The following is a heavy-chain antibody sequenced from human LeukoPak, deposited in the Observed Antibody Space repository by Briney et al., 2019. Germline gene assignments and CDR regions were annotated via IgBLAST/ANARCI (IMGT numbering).Heavy chain of an antibody. CDR1: RYSFTNYW. CDR2: IYPGDSNT. CDR3: AKRPGRHAPWVS. V-gene: IGHV5-51*01. D-gene: IGHD1-1*01. Sequence: GPPLQISCQDSRYSFTNYWIGWVRQMPGKGLEWMGIIYPGDSNTTYSPSFQGQVTISADKSISTAYLQWSSLKASDTAIYYCAKRPGRHAPWVSWGQGTLVTVSS. J-gene: IGHJ5*02.